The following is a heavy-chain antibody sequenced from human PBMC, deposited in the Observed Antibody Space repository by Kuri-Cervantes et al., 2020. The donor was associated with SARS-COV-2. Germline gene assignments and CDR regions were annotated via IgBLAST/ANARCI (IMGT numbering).Heavy chain of an antibody. V-gene: IGHV3-49*04. CDR1: GFTFGSYV. CDR3: TRDDFWSGYLDY. J-gene: IGHJ4*02. CDR2: IRSKAYGGTT. D-gene: IGHD3-3*01. Sequence: LSLTCAASGFTFGSYVMHWVRQAPGKGLEWVGFIRSKAYGGTTEYAASVKGRFTISRDDSKSIAYLQMNSLKTEDTAVYYCTRDDFWSGYLDYWGQGTLVTVSS.